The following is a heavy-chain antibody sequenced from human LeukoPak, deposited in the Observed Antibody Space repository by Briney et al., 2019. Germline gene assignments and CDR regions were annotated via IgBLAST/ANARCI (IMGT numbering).Heavy chain of an antibody. CDR1: GFTFSSYG. V-gene: IGHV3-33*01. D-gene: IGHD6-6*01. CDR2: IWYDGSNK. Sequence: GGSQRLSCAASGFTFSSYGMHWVRQAPGKGLEWVAVIWYDGSNKYYADSVKGRFTISRDNSKNTLYLQMNSLRAEDTAVYYCAREGSLVPFDYWGQGTLVTVSS. J-gene: IGHJ4*02. CDR3: AREGSLVPFDY.